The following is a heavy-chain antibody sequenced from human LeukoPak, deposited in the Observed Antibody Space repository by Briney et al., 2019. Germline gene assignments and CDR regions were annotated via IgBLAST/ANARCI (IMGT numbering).Heavy chain of an antibody. CDR2: IYHSGST. CDR3: ARGLRGSYYPNWFDP. CDR1: GGSISSGGYS. J-gene: IGHJ5*02. V-gene: IGHV4-30-2*01. Sequence: PSETLSLTCAVSGGSISSGGYSWSWIRQPPGKGLEWIGYIYHSGSTYYNPSLKSRVTISVDRSKNQFSLKLSSVTAADTAVYYCARGLRGSYYPNWFDPWGQGTLVTVSS. D-gene: IGHD3-10*01.